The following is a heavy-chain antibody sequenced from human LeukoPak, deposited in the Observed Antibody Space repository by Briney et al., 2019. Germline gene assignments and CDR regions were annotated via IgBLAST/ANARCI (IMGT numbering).Heavy chain of an antibody. CDR2: ISTYNGNT. J-gene: IGHJ4*02. Sequence: ASVKVSCEASGYTFSNHGINWVRQAPGQGLEWMGWISTYNGNTNYAQKLQGRVTMTADTSTTTAYMDLRNLRSDDTAVYYCARGSSYGGYDELDYWGQGTLVTVSS. D-gene: IGHD5-12*01. CDR3: ARGSSYGGYDELDY. V-gene: IGHV1-18*01. CDR1: GYTFSNHG.